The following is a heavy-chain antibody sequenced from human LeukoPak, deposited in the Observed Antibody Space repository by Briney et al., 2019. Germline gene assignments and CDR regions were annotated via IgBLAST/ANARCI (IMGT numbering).Heavy chain of an antibody. V-gene: IGHV3-48*01. Sequence: GGSLRLSCAASGFATSDYSMNWVRQVPGKGLEWVSYISSSSNKVYYADSVKGRFTISRDNAKNSLFLQMNSLRADDTAVYYCARNFYCGGDCAISYFDYWGQGTLVTVSS. CDR3: ARNFYCGGDCAISYFDY. CDR1: GFATSDYS. CDR2: ISSSSNKV. D-gene: IGHD2-21*02. J-gene: IGHJ4*02.